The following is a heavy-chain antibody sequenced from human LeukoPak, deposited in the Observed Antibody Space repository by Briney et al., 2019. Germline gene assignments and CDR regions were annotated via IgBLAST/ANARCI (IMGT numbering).Heavy chain of an antibody. D-gene: IGHD3-16*01. CDR1: GYSISSGYY. CDR2: IYHSGST. V-gene: IGHV4-38-2*02. J-gene: IGHJ3*02. Sequence: SETLSLTCTVSGYSISSGYYWGWIRQPPGKGLEWIGSIYHSGSTYYNPSLKSRVTISVDTSKNQLSLKLSSVTAADTAVYYCARDSIGVMITADAFDIWGQGTMVTVSS. CDR3: ARDSIGVMITADAFDI.